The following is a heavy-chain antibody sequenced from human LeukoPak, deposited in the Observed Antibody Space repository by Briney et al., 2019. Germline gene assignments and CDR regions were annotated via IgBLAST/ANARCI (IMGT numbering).Heavy chain of an antibody. J-gene: IGHJ5*02. CDR1: GFTFSTYG. Sequence: GSLRLSCAASGFTFSTYGMHWVRQAPGKGLEWVAVIWYDGSNKYYADFVKGRFTISRDNSKNTLYLQMNSLRAEDTAVYYCAKDLGGQWLVFWFDPWGQGTLVTVSS. V-gene: IGHV3-33*06. D-gene: IGHD6-19*01. CDR2: IWYDGSNK. CDR3: AKDLGGQWLVFWFDP.